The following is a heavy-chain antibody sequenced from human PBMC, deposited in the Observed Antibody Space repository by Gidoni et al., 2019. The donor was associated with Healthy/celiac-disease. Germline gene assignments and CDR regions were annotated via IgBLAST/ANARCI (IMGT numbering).Heavy chain of an antibody. V-gene: IGHV3-53*04. Sequence: EVQLVESGGGLVQPGGSLRLSCAASGFTVSSNYISWVRQAPGKGLEWVSVIYSGGSTYYADSVKGRFTISRHNSKNTLYLQMNSLRAEDTAVYYCARDSSGSAFDIWGQGTMVTVSS. D-gene: IGHD6-13*01. CDR2: IYSGGST. CDR3: ARDSSGSAFDI. CDR1: GFTVSSNY. J-gene: IGHJ3*02.